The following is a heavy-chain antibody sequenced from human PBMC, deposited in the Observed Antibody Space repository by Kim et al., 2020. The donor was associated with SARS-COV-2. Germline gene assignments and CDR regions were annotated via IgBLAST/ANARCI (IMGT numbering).Heavy chain of an antibody. D-gene: IGHD3-16*01. CDR3: ARGGIGD. V-gene: IGHV3-53*01. Sequence: GTMDYAGSVKGRFTMSKDTSKNLFYLQVHALRAEDTALYYCARGGIGDWGQGTLVTVSS. CDR2: GTM. J-gene: IGHJ4*02.